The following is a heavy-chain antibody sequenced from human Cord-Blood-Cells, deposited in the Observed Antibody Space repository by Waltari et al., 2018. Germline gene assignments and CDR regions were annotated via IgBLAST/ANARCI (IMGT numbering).Heavy chain of an antibody. Sequence: QVQLVQSGAEVKKPGASVQVSCQAPGYTFTGYHLPWGRQAPGQGPEWMGWINPNSGGTNYAQKFQGWVTMTRDTSISTAYMELSRLRSDDTAVYYCARDKLGMGMDIWGQGTMVTVSS. CDR3: ARDKLGMGMDI. CDR1: GYTFTGYH. D-gene: IGHD7-27*01. V-gene: IGHV1-2*04. CDR2: INPNSGGT. J-gene: IGHJ3*02.